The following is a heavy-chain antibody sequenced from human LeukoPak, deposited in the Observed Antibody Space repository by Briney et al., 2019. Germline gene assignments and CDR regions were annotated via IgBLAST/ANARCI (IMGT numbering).Heavy chain of an antibody. J-gene: IGHJ5*02. Sequence: GGSLRLSCAASGFTFSSYSMNWVRQAPGKGLEWVSSISSSSSYIYYADSVKGRFTISRDNAKNSLYLQMNSLRAEDTAVYYCARDEDDTLTGYREYNWFDPWGQGTLVTVSS. D-gene: IGHD3-9*01. CDR1: GFTFSSYS. V-gene: IGHV3-21*01. CDR3: ARDEDDTLTGYREYNWFDP. CDR2: ISSSSSYI.